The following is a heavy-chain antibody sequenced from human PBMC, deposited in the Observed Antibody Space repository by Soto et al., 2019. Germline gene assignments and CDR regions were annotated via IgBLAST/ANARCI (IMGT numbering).Heavy chain of an antibody. D-gene: IGHD2-2*01. Sequence: ASVKVSCKASGYTFTSYGISWVRQAPGQGLEWMGWISAYNGNTNYAQKLHGRVTMTTDTSTSTAYMELRSLRSDDTAVYYWARVDCSSTSCYDAFDIWDQGTMVTVSS. V-gene: IGHV1-18*01. J-gene: IGHJ3*02. CDR3: ARVDCSSTSCYDAFDI. CDR2: ISAYNGNT. CDR1: GYTFTSYG.